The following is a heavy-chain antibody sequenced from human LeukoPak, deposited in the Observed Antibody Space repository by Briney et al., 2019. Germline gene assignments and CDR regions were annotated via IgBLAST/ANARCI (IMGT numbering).Heavy chain of an antibody. V-gene: IGHV3-11*01. D-gene: IGHD1-14*01. CDR3: ARAHGILYNWFDP. Sequence: GGSLRLSCAASGFTFSDYYMSWIRQAPGRGLEWVSYISSSGSTIYYADSVKGRFTISRDNAKNSLYLQMNSLRAEDTAVYYCARAHGILYNWFDPWGQGTLVTVSS. J-gene: IGHJ5*02. CDR1: GFTFSDYY. CDR2: ISSSGSTI.